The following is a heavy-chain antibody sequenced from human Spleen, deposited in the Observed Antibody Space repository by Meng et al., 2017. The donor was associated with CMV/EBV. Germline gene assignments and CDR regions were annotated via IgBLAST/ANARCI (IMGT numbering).Heavy chain of an antibody. CDR3: ANGLLTRDDCSSSSCLIDY. V-gene: IGHV4-34*01. CDR1: GGYFSRYD. D-gene: IGHD2-2*01. CDR2: INHTGNS. J-gene: IGHJ4*02. Sequence: SQTLSLTCAGYGGYFSRYDWSWIRQPPGKGLEWIAEINHTGNSRYNPSLKSRVTLSVEKSKKQFSLKLSSVTAADTAVYYCANGLLTRDDCSSSSCLIDYWGQGALVTVSS.